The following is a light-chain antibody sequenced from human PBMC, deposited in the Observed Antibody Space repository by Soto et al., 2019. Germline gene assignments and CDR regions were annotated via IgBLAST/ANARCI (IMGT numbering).Light chain of an antibody. V-gene: IGKV3-20*01. CDR2: GAS. J-gene: IGKJ5*01. Sequence: ETVLTQSPGTQSLSPGETATLSCRASQSVSSNYLVWYQQKPGQAPRLLIFGASSRATGIPDRFSGSGSGTDFTLTISRLQPEDVAVYYCQQYGPSPAIPFGQGTRLEI. CDR3: QQYGPSPAIP. CDR1: QSVSSNY.